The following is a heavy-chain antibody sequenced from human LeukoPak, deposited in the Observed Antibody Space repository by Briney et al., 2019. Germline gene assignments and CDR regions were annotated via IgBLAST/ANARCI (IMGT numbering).Heavy chain of an antibody. V-gene: IGHV1-69*13. J-gene: IGHJ4*02. CDR3: ARQIGIQLWLIDY. CDR2: IIPIFGTA. CDR1: GGTFSSYA. D-gene: IGHD5-18*01. Sequence: SVKVSCKASGGTFSSYAISWVRQAPGQGLEWMGGIIPIFGTANYAQKFQGRVTITADESTSTAYMELSSLKASDTAMYYCARQIGIQLWLIDYWGQGTLVTVSS.